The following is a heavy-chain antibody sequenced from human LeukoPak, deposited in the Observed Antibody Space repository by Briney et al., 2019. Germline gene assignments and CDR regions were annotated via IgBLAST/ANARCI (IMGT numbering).Heavy chain of an antibody. CDR1: GFTVSSNY. CDR2: IYSGGST. Sequence: GGSLRLSCAASGFTVSSNYMSWVRQAPGKGLEWVSVIYSGGSTYYADSVKGRFTISRDNSKNTLYLQMNSLRAEDTAVYYCAKDGLDYYYGMDVWGQGTTVTVSS. CDR3: AKDGLDYYYGMDV. D-gene: IGHD2-2*03. J-gene: IGHJ6*02. V-gene: IGHV3-53*01.